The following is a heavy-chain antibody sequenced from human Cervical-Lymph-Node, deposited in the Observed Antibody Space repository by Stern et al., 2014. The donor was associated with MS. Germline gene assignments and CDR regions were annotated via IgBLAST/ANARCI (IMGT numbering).Heavy chain of an antibody. CDR3: AREATRIVVGIDY. D-gene: IGHD3-22*01. CDR2: LNPNSDDP. Sequence: QLVQSGTKMQKPGASVRVSCKASGYTFTAFFIHWVRQVPGQGLEWMGRLNPNSDDPTYAQNFQDRVPLTRDTSIGTAYLELSRLTSADTAVYYCAREATRIVVGIDYWGQGTQVTVSS. V-gene: IGHV1-2*06. J-gene: IGHJ4*02. CDR1: GYTFTAFF.